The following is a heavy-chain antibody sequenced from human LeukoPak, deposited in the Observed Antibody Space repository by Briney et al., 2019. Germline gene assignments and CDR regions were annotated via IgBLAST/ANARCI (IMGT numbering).Heavy chain of an antibody. CDR3: AEGTLSYGSSGYWVLNGFEI. J-gene: IGHJ3*02. Sequence: PGGSLRLSCAASGFTFSSYWMSWIRQAPGKGLEWVSYITGSGSTMHFANSVKGRFTISRDNAKNSLYRQMNSLRAEDTAVYYRAEGTLSYGSSGYWVLNGFEIWGQRTMVTVSS. V-gene: IGHV3-11*04. CDR1: GFTFSSYW. CDR2: ITGSGSTM. D-gene: IGHD3-22*01.